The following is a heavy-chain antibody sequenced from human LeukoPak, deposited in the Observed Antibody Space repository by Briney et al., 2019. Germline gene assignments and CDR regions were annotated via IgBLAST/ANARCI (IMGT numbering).Heavy chain of an antibody. V-gene: IGHV4-61*05. J-gene: IGHJ4*02. Sequence: SETLSLTCAVSGGSISSSTYYWGWIRQPPGKGLEWIAYISDIGSINYNPSLKSRVTISLDTSKNQFSLKLSSVTAADTAVYYCAGHHPRNTVDFWGQGTLVTVSS. CDR1: GGSISSSTYY. CDR2: ISDIGSI. CDR3: AGHHPRNTVDF. D-gene: IGHD2/OR15-2a*01.